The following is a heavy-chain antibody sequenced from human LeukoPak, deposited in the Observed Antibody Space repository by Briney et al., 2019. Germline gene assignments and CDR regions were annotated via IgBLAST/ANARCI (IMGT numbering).Heavy chain of an antibody. J-gene: IGHJ4*02. CDR3: ARRKAKTPNYFDY. V-gene: IGHV4-59*08. CDR2: IYYSGNT. CDR1: GDSISSYY. Sequence: YPSETLSLTCTVSGDSISSYYWTWLPQPPGKGLEWLGYIYYSGNTNYNPSLKSRVTISLDTSKNQFSLKLTSVTAADTAMYYCARRKAKTPNYFDYWGQGALVTVSS.